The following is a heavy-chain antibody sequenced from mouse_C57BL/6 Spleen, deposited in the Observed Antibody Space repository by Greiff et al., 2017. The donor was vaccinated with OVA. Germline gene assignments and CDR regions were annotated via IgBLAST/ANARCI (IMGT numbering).Heavy chain of an antibody. Sequence: VQLQQSGTVLARPGASVKMSCKTSGYTFTSYWMHWVKQRPGQGLEWIGAIYPGNSDTSYNQKFKGKAKLTAVTSASTAYMELSSLTNEDSAVYYGTRDPNYYGSSYWYFDVWGTGTTVTVSS. CDR3: TRDPNYYGSSYWYFDV. CDR1: GYTFTSYW. J-gene: IGHJ1*03. D-gene: IGHD1-1*01. CDR2: IYPGNSDT. V-gene: IGHV1-5*01.